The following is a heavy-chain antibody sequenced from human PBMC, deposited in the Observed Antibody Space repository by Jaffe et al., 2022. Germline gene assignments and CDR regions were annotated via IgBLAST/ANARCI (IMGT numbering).Heavy chain of an antibody. D-gene: IGHD2-2*01. CDR3: ARAGVDCTSISCYVDYYYYYMDV. Sequence: QVQLVQSGAEVKKPGASVKVSCKASGYTFTGYYMHWVRQAPGQGLEWMGRINPNSGGTNYAQKFQGRVTMTRDTSISTAYMELSRLISDDTAVYYCARAGVDCTSISCYVDYYYYYMDVWGKGTTVTVSS. CDR2: INPNSGGT. J-gene: IGHJ6*03. V-gene: IGHV1-2*06. CDR1: GYTFTGYY.